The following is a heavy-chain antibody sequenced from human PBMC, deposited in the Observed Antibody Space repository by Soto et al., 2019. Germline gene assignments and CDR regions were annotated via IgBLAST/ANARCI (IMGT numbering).Heavy chain of an antibody. CDR1: GGSISTYY. D-gene: IGHD1-26*01. CDR2: IYYSGST. CDR3: ARQVVGVAYYFDY. J-gene: IGHJ4*02. Sequence: SETLSLTCTVSGGSISTYYWSWIRQPPGKGLEWIGYIYYSGSTNYNPSLKSRVTISVDTSKNQFSLKLSSVTAADTAVYYCARQVVGVAYYFDYWGQGTLVTVSS. V-gene: IGHV4-59*08.